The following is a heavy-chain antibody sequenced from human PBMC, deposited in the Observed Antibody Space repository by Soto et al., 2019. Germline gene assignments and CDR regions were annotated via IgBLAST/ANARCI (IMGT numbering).Heavy chain of an antibody. CDR3: AGAAGGSSIFHY. Sequence: QVQLQESGPGLVRPSGTLSLTCAVSGDSISSVNWWSWVRQTPGKGLEWIGEIYQGATTNYNPSLKSRVTMSVEKSKNQLSLNLSSVTAADTAVYYCAGAAGGSSIFHYWCEVTLVTLSS. J-gene: IGHJ4*02. CDR1: GDSISSVNW. D-gene: IGHD2-15*01. CDR2: IYQGATT. V-gene: IGHV4-4*02.